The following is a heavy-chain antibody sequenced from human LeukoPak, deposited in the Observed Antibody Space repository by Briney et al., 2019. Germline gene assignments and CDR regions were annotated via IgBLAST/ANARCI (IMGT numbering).Heavy chain of an antibody. CDR3: ARGLSPSDY. CDR2: MNPNSGKT. J-gene: IGHJ4*02. CDR1: GYSFTTYD. Sequence: ASVKVSCKASGYSFTTYDINWVRQAPGQGLEWMGWMNPNSGKTNFAQKFQGRVTMTRTTSISTAYMGVSSLRSEDTAVCYCARGLSPSDYWGQGTLVTVSS. V-gene: IGHV1-8*01.